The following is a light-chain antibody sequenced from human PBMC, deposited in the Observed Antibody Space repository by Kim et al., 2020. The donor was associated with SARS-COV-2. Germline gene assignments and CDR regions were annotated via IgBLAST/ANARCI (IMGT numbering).Light chain of an antibody. Sequence: VSQGQTASITSSGDKLGDKYACWYQQKPGQSPVLVIYQDSKRPSGSPERFSGSNSGNTATLTISGTQAIDEADYYCQAWDSSAVVFGGGTQLTVL. CDR2: QDS. J-gene: IGLJ2*01. CDR1: KLGDKY. V-gene: IGLV3-1*01. CDR3: QAWDSSAVV.